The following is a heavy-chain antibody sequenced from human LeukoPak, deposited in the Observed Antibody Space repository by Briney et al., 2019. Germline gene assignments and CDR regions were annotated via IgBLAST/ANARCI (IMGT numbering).Heavy chain of an antibody. J-gene: IGHJ3*02. V-gene: IGHV1-46*01. CDR3: TRGTGYGASGFDI. D-gene: IGHD3-9*01. CDR2: INPSAGAT. CDR1: RYTFSNYY. Sequence: GASVTVSCKASRYTFSNYYIYWVRQAPGQGLEWMGVINPSAGATIYAQKFHDRVTMTKDTPTSTIYMELSSLTAEDTAVYYCTRGTGYGASGFDIWGQGTMVTVSS.